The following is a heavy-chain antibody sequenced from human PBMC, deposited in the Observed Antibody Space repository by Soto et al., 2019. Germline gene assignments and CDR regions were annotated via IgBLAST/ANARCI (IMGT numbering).Heavy chain of an antibody. D-gene: IGHD2-21*02. CDR1: GGSISSYY. CDR3: ARTHQPLLSGYFDY. Sequence: QVQLQESGPGLVKPSETLSLTCTVSGGSISSYYWSWIRQPPGKGLEWIGYIYYSGSTNYNPSLHSRVTISVDTYKHQFSLKLSSVPAADTAVYYCARTHQPLLSGYFDYWGQGTQVTVSS. J-gene: IGHJ4*02. CDR2: IYYSGST. V-gene: IGHV4-59*08.